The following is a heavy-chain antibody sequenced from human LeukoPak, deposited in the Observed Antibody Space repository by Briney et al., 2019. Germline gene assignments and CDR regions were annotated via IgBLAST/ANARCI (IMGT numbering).Heavy chain of an antibody. CDR1: GFTVSSYP. CDR2: ISGGGLNT. V-gene: IGHV3-23*01. J-gene: IGHJ4*02. Sequence: QPGGSLRLSCVPSGFTVSSYPMSWVRQAAGKGLEWVASISGGGLNTYYADSVKGRFTISRDESKNTLYLQINSLRAEDTAVYYCAKSVGYHSDRSDYYWLGTFDSWGQGTLVTVSS. D-gene: IGHD3-22*01. CDR3: AKSVGYHSDRSDYYWLGTFDS.